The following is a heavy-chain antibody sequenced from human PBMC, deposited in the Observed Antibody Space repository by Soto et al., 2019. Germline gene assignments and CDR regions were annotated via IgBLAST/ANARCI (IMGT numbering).Heavy chain of an antibody. J-gene: IGHJ5*02. Sequence: EVQLLESGGGLVQPWGSLRLSCAASGFTFSSYAMSWLRQAPGKGLEWVSAISGSGGSTYYPDSVKGRFTNSRDNSQNALYLQMNSLRAEDTAVYYCAKDQAAMIPSRNWFDPWGQGTLVTVSS. CDR3: AKDQAAMIPSRNWFDP. CDR1: GFTFSSYA. V-gene: IGHV3-23*01. CDR2: ISGSGGST. D-gene: IGHD2-2*01.